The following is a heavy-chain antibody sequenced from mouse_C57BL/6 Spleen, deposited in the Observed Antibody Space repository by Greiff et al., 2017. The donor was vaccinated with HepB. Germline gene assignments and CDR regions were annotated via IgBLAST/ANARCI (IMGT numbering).Heavy chain of an antibody. J-gene: IGHJ4*01. CDR2: IRNKANGYTT. V-gene: IGHV7-3*01. D-gene: IGHD2-3*01. Sequence: EVKLVESGGGLVQPGGSLSLSCAASGFTFTDYYMSWVRQPPGKALEWLGFIRNKANGYTTEYSASVKGRFTISRDNYQSILHLQMNALRAEDSATYYCARREDGYYFYAMDYWGQGTSVTVSS. CDR3: ARREDGYYFYAMDY. CDR1: GFTFTDYY.